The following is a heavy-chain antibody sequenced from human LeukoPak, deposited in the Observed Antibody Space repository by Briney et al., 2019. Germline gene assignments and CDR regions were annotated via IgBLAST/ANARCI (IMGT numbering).Heavy chain of an antibody. CDR3: ARDSGDGDLHY. D-gene: IGHD5-24*01. J-gene: IGHJ4*02. Sequence: SETLSLTCTVSVGSISGYYWSWVRQPPGKGLECIGYIFYSGTTNYNPSRKSRVTISVDTSKNQLSLTLSSVTAADTAMYYCARDSGDGDLHYWGQGTLVPVSS. CDR2: IFYSGTT. CDR1: VGSISGYY. V-gene: IGHV4-59*01.